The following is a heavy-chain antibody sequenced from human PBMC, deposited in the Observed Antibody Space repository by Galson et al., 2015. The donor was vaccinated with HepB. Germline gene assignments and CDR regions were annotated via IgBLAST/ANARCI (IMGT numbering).Heavy chain of an antibody. CDR3: ARAPGYCSGGSCYSGWWFDP. J-gene: IGHJ5*02. CDR1: GSTFTSYG. D-gene: IGHD2-15*01. CDR2: ISAYNGNT. Sequence: SVTVSCKASGSTFTSYGISWVRQAPGQGLEWMGWISAYNGNTNYAQKLQGRVTMTTDTSTSTAYMELRSLRSDDTAVYYCARAPGYCSGGSCYSGWWFDPRGQGTLVTVSS. V-gene: IGHV1-18*04.